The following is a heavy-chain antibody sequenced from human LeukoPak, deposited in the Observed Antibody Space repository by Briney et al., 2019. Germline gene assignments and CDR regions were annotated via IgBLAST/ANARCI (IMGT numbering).Heavy chain of an antibody. D-gene: IGHD6-19*01. CDR3: ARDPTGYSSGWQNWVDP. CDR2: ISSSSSYI. J-gene: IGHJ5*02. CDR1: GFTFSSYS. Sequence: GGSLRLSCAASGFTFSSYSMNWVRQAPGKGLEWVSSISSSSSYIYYADSVKGRFTISRDNAKNSLYLQMNSLRAEDTAAYYCARDPTGYSSGWQNWVDPWGQGTLVTVSS. V-gene: IGHV3-21*01.